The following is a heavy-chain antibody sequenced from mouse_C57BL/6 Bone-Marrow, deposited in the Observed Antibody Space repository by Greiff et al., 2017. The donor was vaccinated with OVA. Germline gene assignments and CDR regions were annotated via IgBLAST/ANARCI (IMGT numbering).Heavy chain of an antibody. CDR2: IYPGSGST. CDR1: GYTFTSYW. J-gene: IGHJ2*01. CDR3: ARYYYGSSYVRVY. D-gene: IGHD1-1*01. Sequence: VKLQQPGAELVKPGASVKMSCKASGYTFTSYWITWVKQRPGQGLEWIGDIYPGSGSTNYNEKFKSKATLTVDTSSSTAYMQLSSLTSEDSAVYYCARYYYGSSYVRVYWGQGTTLTVSS. V-gene: IGHV1-55*01.